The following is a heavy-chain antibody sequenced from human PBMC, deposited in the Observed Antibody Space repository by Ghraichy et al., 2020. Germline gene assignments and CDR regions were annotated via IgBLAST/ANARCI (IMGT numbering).Heavy chain of an antibody. CDR3: ARIKPGYSRVGLDY. Sequence: SETLSLTCAVYGGSFSGYYWSWIRQPPGKGLEWIGEINHSGSTNYNPSLKSRVTISVDTSKNQFSLKLSSVTAADTAVYYCARIKPGYSRVGLDYWGQGTLVTVSS. CDR2: INHSGST. D-gene: IGHD6-13*01. CDR1: GGSFSGYY. J-gene: IGHJ4*02. V-gene: IGHV4-34*01.